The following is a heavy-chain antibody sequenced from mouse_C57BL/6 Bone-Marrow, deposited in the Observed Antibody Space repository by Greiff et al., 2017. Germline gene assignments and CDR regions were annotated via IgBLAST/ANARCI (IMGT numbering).Heavy chain of an antibody. Sequence: QVQLQQSGAELMKPGASVKLSCKATGYTFTGYWIEWVKQRPGHGLEWIGEILPGSGSTNYNEKFKGKATFTGDTSSNTAYLQLSSLTTEESAIXDCARKGENDYDWFAYWGQGTLVTVSA. J-gene: IGHJ3*01. CDR1: GYTFTGYW. CDR2: ILPGSGST. V-gene: IGHV1-9*01. D-gene: IGHD2-4*01. CDR3: ARKGENDYDWFAY.